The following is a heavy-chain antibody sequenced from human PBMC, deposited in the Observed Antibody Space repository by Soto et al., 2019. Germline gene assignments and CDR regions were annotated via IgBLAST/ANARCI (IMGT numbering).Heavy chain of an antibody. Sequence: QAQRVQSGAEVRSPGPSLKGPCKAPEAPFASNLITGFGRAPEQGLEWMGRIIPILGIATYAQKFQGRVTITADKSTSTAYMELSSLRSEDTAVYYCARFPQTAIVGAAYFDYWGQGTLVTVSS. CDR1: EAPFASNL. V-gene: IGHV1-69*02. J-gene: IGHJ4*02. CDR2: IIPILGIA. D-gene: IGHD1-26*01. CDR3: ARFPQTAIVGAAYFDY.